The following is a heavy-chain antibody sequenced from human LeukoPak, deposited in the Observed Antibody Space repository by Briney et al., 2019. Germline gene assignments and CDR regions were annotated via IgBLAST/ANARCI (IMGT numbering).Heavy chain of an antibody. V-gene: IGHV3-23*01. D-gene: IGHD3-22*01. Sequence: GGSLRLSCAASGFTFSGFAMSWVRRTPGKGLEWVSGISGSGDNTLYADSVKGRFTISRDNAKNTLYLQMNNLRAEDTAVYYCARVGDDSSGYYDYWGQGTLVTVSS. CDR1: GFTFSGFA. CDR3: ARVGDDSSGYYDY. J-gene: IGHJ4*02. CDR2: ISGSGDNT.